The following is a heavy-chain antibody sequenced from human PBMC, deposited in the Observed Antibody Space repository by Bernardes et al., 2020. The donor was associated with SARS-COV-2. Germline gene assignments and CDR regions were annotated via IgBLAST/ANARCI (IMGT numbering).Heavy chain of an antibody. D-gene: IGHD5-12*01. CDR2: IYYSGST. CDR3: ARVSGWLPLGYNWFDP. CDR1: GGSISSYY. V-gene: IGHV4-59*01. Sequence: SEPLSLTCTVSGGSISSYYWSWIPQPPGKGLEWIGYIYYSGSTNYNPSLKSRVTISVDTSKNQFSLKLSSVTAADTAVYYCARVSGWLPLGYNWFDPWGQGTLVTVSS. J-gene: IGHJ5*02.